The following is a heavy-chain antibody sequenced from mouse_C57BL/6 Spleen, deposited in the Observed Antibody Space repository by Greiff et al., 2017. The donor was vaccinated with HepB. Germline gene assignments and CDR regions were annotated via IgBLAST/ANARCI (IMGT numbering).Heavy chain of an antibody. D-gene: IGHD3-3*01. CDR3: AREGDLYYFDY. CDR2: IDPSDSET. CDR1: GYTVTSYW. Sequence: QVQLQQPGAELVRPGSSVKLSCKASGYTVTSYWMHWVKQRPIQGLEWIGNIDPSDSETHYNQKFKDKATLTVDKSSSTAYMQLSSLTSEDSAVYYCAREGDLYYFDYWGQGTTLTVSS. J-gene: IGHJ2*01. V-gene: IGHV1-52*01.